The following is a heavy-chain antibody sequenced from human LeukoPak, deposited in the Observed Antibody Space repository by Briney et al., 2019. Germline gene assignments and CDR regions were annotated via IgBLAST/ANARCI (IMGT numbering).Heavy chain of an antibody. J-gene: IGHJ4*02. Sequence: PGGSLRLSCAASGFSFSSYALTWVRQAPGKGLEWVSTISYDGANKYYADSARGRFTFSRDNSKNTVYLQMNSLGAEDTAVYSCAKGSSGNYGGRLDYWGQGTLVTVSP. CDR3: AKGSSGNYGGRLDY. D-gene: IGHD3-10*01. V-gene: IGHV3-23*01. CDR1: GFSFSSYA. CDR2: ISYDGANK.